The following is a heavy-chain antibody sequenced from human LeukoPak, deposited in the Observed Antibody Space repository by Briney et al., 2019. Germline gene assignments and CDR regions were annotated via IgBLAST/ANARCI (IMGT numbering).Heavy chain of an antibody. V-gene: IGHV5-51*01. Sequence: GESLKISCKGSGYSFTSFWIGWVRQMPGKGLEWMGIIYPGASDTRYSPSFQGQVTISADKSISTAYLQWSSLKASDIAMYYCARQVPYSSSAYYYYYYMDVWGKGTTVTVSS. D-gene: IGHD6-6*01. CDR2: IYPGASDT. CDR1: GYSFTSFW. CDR3: ARQVPYSSSAYYYYYYMDV. J-gene: IGHJ6*03.